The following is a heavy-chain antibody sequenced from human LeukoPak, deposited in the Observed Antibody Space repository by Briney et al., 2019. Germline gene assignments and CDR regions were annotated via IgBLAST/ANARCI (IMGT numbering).Heavy chain of an antibody. Sequence: GETLRLSCAASGFTFSTYGMTWVRQAPGKGLEWVSGISGSGDNTWYADSVKGRFTISRDNSKKTLYLQMHSLRAEDTAVYYCAKEGHYGGNFPYFDYWGQGTLVTVSS. CDR3: AKEGHYGGNFPYFDY. J-gene: IGHJ4*02. D-gene: IGHD4-23*01. CDR1: GFTFSTYG. V-gene: IGHV3-23*01. CDR2: ISGSGDNT.